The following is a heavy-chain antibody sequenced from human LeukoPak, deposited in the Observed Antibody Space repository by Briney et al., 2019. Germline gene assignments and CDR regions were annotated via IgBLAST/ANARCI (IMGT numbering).Heavy chain of an antibody. Sequence: ASVKVSCKASGYTFTSYYMHWVRQAPGQGLEWMGIINPSGGSTSYAQKFQGRVTMTRDTSISTAYMELTRLRSDDTAVYYCARGAIISLVRGIISVPDYWGQGTLVTVSS. V-gene: IGHV1-46*01. CDR3: ARGAIISLVRGIISVPDY. CDR2: INPSGGST. J-gene: IGHJ4*02. CDR1: GYTFTSYY. D-gene: IGHD3-10*01.